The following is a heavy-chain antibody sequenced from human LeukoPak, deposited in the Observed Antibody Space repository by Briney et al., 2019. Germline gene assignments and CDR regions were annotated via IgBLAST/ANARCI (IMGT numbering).Heavy chain of an antibody. Sequence: GRSLTPSCAASRFSLSRDDIHWVRQPTGEGLEWDSAIRTAVEPSNQGSVKGRITISKENVKNAFYLQMNSLRAGDTAVYYCGRDSGDSGVFDIWGEGTMVTVS. CDR2: IRTAVEP. V-gene: IGHV3-13*04. J-gene: IGHJ3*02. D-gene: IGHD2-21*02. CDR3: GRDSGDSGVFDI. CDR1: RFSLSRDD.